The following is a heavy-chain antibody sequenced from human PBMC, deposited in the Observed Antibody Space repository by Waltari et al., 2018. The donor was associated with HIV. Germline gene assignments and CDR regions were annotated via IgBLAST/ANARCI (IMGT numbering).Heavy chain of an antibody. CDR2: ISGSGSRK. J-gene: IGHJ4*02. V-gene: IGHV3-23*01. Sequence: EVQLLESGGGLVQPGGSLRLSCAASGFTFSSYAMSWVRQAPGKGLEWVSAISGSGSRKYYADSVKGRFTISRDNSKNTLYLQMNSLRAEDTAVYYCARKRGVCSSTSCYSYYFDYWGQGTLVTVSS. D-gene: IGHD2-2*02. CDR1: GFTFSSYA. CDR3: ARKRGVCSSTSCYSYYFDY.